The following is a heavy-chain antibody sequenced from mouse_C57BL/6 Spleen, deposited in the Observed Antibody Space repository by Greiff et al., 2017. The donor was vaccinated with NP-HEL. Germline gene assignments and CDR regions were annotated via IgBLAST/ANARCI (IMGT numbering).Heavy chain of an antibody. J-gene: IGHJ2*01. CDR1: GYTFTSYW. Sequence: QVQLQQPGAELVKPGASVKLSCKASGYTFTSYWMHWVKQRPGQGLEWIGMIHPNSGSTNYNEKFKSKATLTVDRSSSTAYMQLSSLTSEDSAVYYCARDYGSSYGRYFDYWGQGTTLTVSS. CDR3: ARDYGSSYGRYFDY. CDR2: IHPNSGST. D-gene: IGHD1-1*01. V-gene: IGHV1-64*01.